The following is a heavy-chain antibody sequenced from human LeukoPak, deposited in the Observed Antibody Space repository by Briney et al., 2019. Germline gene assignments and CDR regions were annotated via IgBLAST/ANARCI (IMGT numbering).Heavy chain of an antibody. CDR3: AKDRGSYRTFDY. V-gene: IGHV3-23*01. Sequence: GGSLRLSCAASGFTFSSYAMNWVRQAPGKGLEWVSAISGSGGSTYYADSVGGRFTISRDNSKNTLYLQMNSLRAEDTAVYYCAKDRGSYRTFDYWGQGMLVTVSS. J-gene: IGHJ4*02. CDR2: ISGSGGST. CDR1: GFTFSSYA. D-gene: IGHD1-26*01.